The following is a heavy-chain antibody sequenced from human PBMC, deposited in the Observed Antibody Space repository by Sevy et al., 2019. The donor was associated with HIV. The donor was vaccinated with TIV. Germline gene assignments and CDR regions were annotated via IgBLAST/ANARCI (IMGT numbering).Heavy chain of an antibody. J-gene: IGHJ4*02. V-gene: IGHV3-23*01. D-gene: IGHD3-9*01. CDR2: ITNTGGDT. CDR1: GFTFTDYA. Sequence: GGSLRLSCAASGFTFTDYAMSWVRQAPGKGLEWISTITNTGGDTYYADSVRGRFTISRDNSKNTLYLQMNSLRAEDKAVYYCAKDKAFRFFDYLPSNYYFDYWGQGTLVTVSS. CDR3: AKDKAFRFFDYLPSNYYFDY.